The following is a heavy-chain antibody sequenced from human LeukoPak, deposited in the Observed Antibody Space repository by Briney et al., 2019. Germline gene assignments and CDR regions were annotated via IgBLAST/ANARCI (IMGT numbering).Heavy chain of an antibody. CDR1: GGSISSGSYY. J-gene: IGHJ4*02. Sequence: SETLSLTCTVSGGSISSGSYYWSWIRQPAGKGLEWIGRIYTSGSTNYNPSLKSRVTISVDTSKNQFSLKLSSVTAADTAVYYCARGYCSSTSCHITFDYRGQGTLVTVSS. V-gene: IGHV4-61*02. CDR3: ARGYCSSTSCHITFDY. CDR2: IYTSGST. D-gene: IGHD2-2*02.